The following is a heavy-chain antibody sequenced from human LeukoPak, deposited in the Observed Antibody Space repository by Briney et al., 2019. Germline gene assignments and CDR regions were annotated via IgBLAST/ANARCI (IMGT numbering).Heavy chain of an antibody. CDR1: GFTFSSYA. CDR2: ISGSGGST. D-gene: IGHD6-6*01. J-gene: IGHJ4*02. V-gene: IGHV3-23*01. CDR3: AKGGSSSSKAFYYFDY. Sequence: GGSLRLSCAASGFTFSSYAMGWVRQAPGKGLEWVSAISGSGGSTYYADSVKGRFTISRDNSKNTLYLQMNSLRAEDTAVYYCAKGGSSSSKAFYYFDYWGQGTLVTVSS.